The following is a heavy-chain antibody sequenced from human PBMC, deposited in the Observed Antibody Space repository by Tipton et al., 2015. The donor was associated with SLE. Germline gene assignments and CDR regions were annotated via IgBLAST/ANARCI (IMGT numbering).Heavy chain of an antibody. Sequence: TLSLTCTVSGGSISSRNWSWIRQPPGKGLEWIGYIYYSGSTNYNPSLKSRVTISVDTSKNQFSLKLSSVTAADTAVYYCAWVYSSSHPDVWGKGTTVTVSS. J-gene: IGHJ6*04. V-gene: IGHV4-59*11. CDR3: AWVYSSSHPDV. CDR2: IYYSGST. D-gene: IGHD6-13*01. CDR1: GGSISSRN.